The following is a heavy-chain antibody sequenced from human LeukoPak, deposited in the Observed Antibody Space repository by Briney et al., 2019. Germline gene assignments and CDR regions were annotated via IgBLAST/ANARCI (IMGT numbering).Heavy chain of an antibody. CDR3: ARGRRDIVVVVAATQGLNWFDP. CDR1: GFTFSSYS. D-gene: IGHD2-15*01. V-gene: IGHV3-21*01. Sequence: GGSLRLSCAASGFTFSSYSMNWVRQAPGKGLEWVSSISSSSSYIYYADSVKGRFTISRDNAKNSLYLQMNSLRAEDTAVYYCARGRRDIVVVVAATQGLNWFDPWGQGTLVTVSS. J-gene: IGHJ5*02. CDR2: ISSSSSYI.